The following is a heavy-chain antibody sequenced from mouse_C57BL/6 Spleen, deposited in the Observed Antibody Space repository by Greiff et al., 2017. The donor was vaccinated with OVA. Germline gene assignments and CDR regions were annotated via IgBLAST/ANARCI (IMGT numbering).Heavy chain of an antibody. CDR2: IDPETGGT. CDR1: GYTFTDYE. D-gene: IGHD2-3*01. Sequence: VQGVESGAELVRPGASVTLSCKASGYTFTDYEMHWVKQTPVHGLEWIGAIDPETGGTAYNQKFKGKAILTADKSSSTAYMELRSLTSEDSAVYYCTRKWDYDGAMDYWGQGTSVTVSS. CDR3: TRKWDYDGAMDY. V-gene: IGHV1-15*01. J-gene: IGHJ4*01.